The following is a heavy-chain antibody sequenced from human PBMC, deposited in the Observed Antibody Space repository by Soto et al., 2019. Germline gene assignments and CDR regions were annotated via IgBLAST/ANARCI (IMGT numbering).Heavy chain of an antibody. CDR2: INAGNGNT. CDR1: GYTFTSYA. D-gene: IGHD3-22*01. J-gene: IGHJ4*02. Sequence: QVQLVQSGAEVKKPGASVKVSCKASGYTFTSYAMHWVRQAPGQRLEWMGWINAGNGNTKYSQKFQGRVTITRDTSASKAYMELGSLRSEDTAVYYFYCDGSGGGGESYWGQGTLVTVSS. V-gene: IGHV1-3*01. CDR3: YCDGSGGGGESY.